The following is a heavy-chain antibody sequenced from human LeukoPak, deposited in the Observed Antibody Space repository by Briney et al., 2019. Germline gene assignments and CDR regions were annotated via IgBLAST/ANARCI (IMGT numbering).Heavy chain of an antibody. CDR1: GGSISSYY. D-gene: IGHD3-10*01. V-gene: IGHV4-4*07. Sequence: SETLSLTCTVSGGSISSYYWSWIRQPAGKGLEWIGRIYTSGSTNYNPSLKSRVTMSVDTSKNQFSLKLSSVTAADTAVYYCASYYYGSGSYYNPIIPMDVWGQGTTVTVSS. CDR3: ASYYYGSGSYYNPIIPMDV. CDR2: IYTSGST. J-gene: IGHJ6*02.